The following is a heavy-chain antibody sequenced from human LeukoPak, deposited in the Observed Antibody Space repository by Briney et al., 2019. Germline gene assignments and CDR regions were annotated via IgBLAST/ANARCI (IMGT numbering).Heavy chain of an antibody. V-gene: IGHV3-11*01. CDR1: GFTFTDTY. CDR2: ISPSGTDI. CDR3: AKKYSTGLDP. Sequence: PGGSLRLSCAVSGFTFTDTYMTWIRQAPGKGLESLSYISPSGTDISYADSVKGRFTISRDNAKNSLYLQMNSLRAEDTAVYYCAKKYSTGLDPWGQGTLVTVSS. J-gene: IGHJ5*02. D-gene: IGHD1-26*01.